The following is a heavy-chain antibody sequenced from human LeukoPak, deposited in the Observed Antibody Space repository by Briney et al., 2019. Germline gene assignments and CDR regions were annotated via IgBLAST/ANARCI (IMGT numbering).Heavy chain of an antibody. CDR1: GFTFSSYD. J-gene: IGHJ3*02. V-gene: IGHV3-23*01. CDR2: ISASGGST. D-gene: IGHD3-22*01. CDR3: AKEVYYFDTSGLYSFAFDI. Sequence: GGSLRLSCAASGFTFSSYDMSWVRQAPGKGLEWVSAISASGGSTYYADSVKGRFTISRDNSKNTLYLQMNSLRVEDTAVYYCAKEVYYFDTSGLYSFAFDIWGQGTMVTVPS.